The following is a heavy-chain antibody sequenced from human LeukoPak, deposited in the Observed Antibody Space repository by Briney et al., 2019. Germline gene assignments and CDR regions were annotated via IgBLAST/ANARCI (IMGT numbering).Heavy chain of an antibody. CDR2: IYNSGTT. CDR3: ARDPALTFNWSDP. CDR1: GYSISSGHY. Sequence: KPSETLSLTCGVSGYSISSGHYWAWIRQPPGKGLEWIASIYNSGTTYSNPSLQSRISLSVDTSKNQFSLNVSSVTAADTAVYYCARDPALTFNWSDPWGQGTLVTVSS. J-gene: IGHJ5*02. V-gene: IGHV4-38-2*02. D-gene: IGHD2-21*02.